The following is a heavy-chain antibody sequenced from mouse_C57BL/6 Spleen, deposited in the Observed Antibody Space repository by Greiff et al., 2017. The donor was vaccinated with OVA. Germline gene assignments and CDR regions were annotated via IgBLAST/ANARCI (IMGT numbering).Heavy chain of an antibody. J-gene: IGHJ3*01. CDR3: AGGYYDVDWFAY. CDR2: IHPNSGST. V-gene: IGHV1-64*01. D-gene: IGHD2-4*01. CDR1: GYTFTSYW. Sequence: QVQLKQPGAELVKPGASVKLSCKASGYTFTSYWMPWVKQRPGQGLEWIGMIHPNSGSTNYNEKFKSKATLTVDKSSSTAYMQLSSLTSEDSAVYYCAGGYYDVDWFAYWGQGTLVTVSA.